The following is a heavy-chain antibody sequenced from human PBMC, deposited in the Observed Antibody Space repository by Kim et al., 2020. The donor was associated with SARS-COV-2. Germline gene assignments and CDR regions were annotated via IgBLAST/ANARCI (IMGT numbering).Heavy chain of an antibody. D-gene: IGHD3-3*01. V-gene: IGHV4-59*08. CDR1: GGSISSYY. Sequence: SETLSLTCTVSGGSISSYYWSWIRQPPGKGLEWTGYIYYSGSTNYNPSLKSRVTISVDTSKNQFSLKLSSVTAADTAVYYCARLRFLEWLDPGPKFDPWGQGTLVTVSS. CDR3: ARLRFLEWLDPGPKFDP. CDR2: IYYSGST. J-gene: IGHJ5*02.